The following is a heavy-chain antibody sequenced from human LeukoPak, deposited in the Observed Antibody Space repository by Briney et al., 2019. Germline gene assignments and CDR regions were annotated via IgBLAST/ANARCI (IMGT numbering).Heavy chain of an antibody. J-gene: IGHJ5*02. V-gene: IGHV4-31*03. CDR1: GGSISSGGYY. Sequence: SETLSLTCTVSGGSISSGGYYWSWIRQHPGKGLEWIGYIYYSGSTYYNPSLKSRVTISVDTSKNQFSLKLSSVTAADTAVYYCARELGDYDFWSGFWMAFDPWGQGTLVTVSS. CDR2: IYYSGST. D-gene: IGHD3-3*01. CDR3: ARELGDYDFWSGFWMAFDP.